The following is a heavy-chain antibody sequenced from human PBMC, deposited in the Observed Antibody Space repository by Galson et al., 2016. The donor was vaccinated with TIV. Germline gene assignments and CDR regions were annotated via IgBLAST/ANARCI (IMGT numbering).Heavy chain of an antibody. V-gene: IGHV3-30*14. D-gene: IGHD3-10*01. CDR1: GFTFTNHP. CDR2: ISYDGNEK. Sequence: SLRLSCAASGFTFTNHPMHWVRQAPSKAPEWVATISYDGNEKYYADSVTGRFTISRDTSKETLFVQLNSLRFADTAVYYCARDDYYESGVDYWGQGTLVIVSS. J-gene: IGHJ4*02. CDR3: ARDDYYESGVDY.